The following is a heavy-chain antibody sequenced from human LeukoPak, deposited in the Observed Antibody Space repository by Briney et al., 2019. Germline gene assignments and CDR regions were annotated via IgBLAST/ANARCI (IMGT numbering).Heavy chain of an antibody. Sequence: WETLSLTCSVSGDSIRSYYWSWIRQSPEKGLEWIGTIYSSGGTLYNPSLQSRVTMSLDRSKSQFSLKLSSVTAADMAVYYCARFAFCGANCWYYFDYWGQGTLVTVSS. CDR3: ARFAFCGANCWYYFDY. CDR1: GDSIRSYY. V-gene: IGHV4-4*09. D-gene: IGHD2-21*02. J-gene: IGHJ4*02. CDR2: IYSSGGT.